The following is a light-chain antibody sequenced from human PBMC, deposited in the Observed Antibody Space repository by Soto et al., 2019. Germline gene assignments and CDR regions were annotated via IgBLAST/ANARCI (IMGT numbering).Light chain of an antibody. CDR2: DAS. CDR1: QDIKNY. Sequence: DIQMTQSPSSLSASVGDRVTITCQASQDIKNYLNWYQQKSGKAPKLLIYDASDLETGVPSRFSGSGSGTDFTFTINSLQPEDFASYYCQKYNSAPRTFGQGTKVEIK. V-gene: IGKV1-33*01. CDR3: QKYNSAPRT. J-gene: IGKJ1*01.